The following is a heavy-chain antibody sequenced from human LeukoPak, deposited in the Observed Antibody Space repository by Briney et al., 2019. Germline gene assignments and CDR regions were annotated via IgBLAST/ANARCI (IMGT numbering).Heavy chain of an antibody. V-gene: IGHV4-38-2*02. CDR2: IYHSGST. D-gene: IGHD3-9*01. CDR3: ARDEGQYYDILTGYHH. J-gene: IGHJ4*02. CDR1: GYSISSGYY. Sequence: SETLSLTCTVSGYSISSGYYWGWIRQPPGKGLEWIGSIYHSGSTYYNPSLKSRVTISVDTSKNQFSLKLSSVTAADTAVYYCARDEGQYYDILTGYHHWGRGTLVTVSS.